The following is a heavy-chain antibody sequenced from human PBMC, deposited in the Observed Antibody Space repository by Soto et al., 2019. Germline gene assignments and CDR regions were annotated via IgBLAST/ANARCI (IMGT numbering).Heavy chain of an antibody. CDR2: VYYSGST. V-gene: IGHV4-39*01. D-gene: IGHD6-6*01. Sequence: QLQLQESGPGLVKPSETLSLTCTVSGCSISSSSYYWGWIRQPPGKGLEWIGSVYYSGSTYYNPSLKIRVTISVDTSKNQFSLNLSSVTAADTAVYYCASLKEQLEPFDYWGQGTLVTVSS. J-gene: IGHJ4*02. CDR3: ASLKEQLEPFDY. CDR1: GCSISSSSYY.